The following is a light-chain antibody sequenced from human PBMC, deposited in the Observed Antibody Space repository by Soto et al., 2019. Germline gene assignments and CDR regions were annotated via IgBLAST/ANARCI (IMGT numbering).Light chain of an antibody. CDR2: EVS. V-gene: IGLV2-14*01. CDR3: SSYTRSSTLV. J-gene: IGLJ2*01. Sequence: QSVLTQPASVSGSPGQSITISCTGTSNDVGGFNYVSWYQQRPGKAPKLIIYEVSNRPSGVSNRFSGSKSGSTASLTISGLQAEDEADYYCSSYTRSSTLVFGGGTKVTVL. CDR1: SNDVGGFNY.